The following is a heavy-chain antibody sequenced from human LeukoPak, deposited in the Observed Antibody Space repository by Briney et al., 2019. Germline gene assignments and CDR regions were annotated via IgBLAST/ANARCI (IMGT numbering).Heavy chain of an antibody. CDR3: ARSFYNTGGWFDP. J-gene: IGHJ5*02. CDR2: INHSGST. V-gene: IGHV4-34*01. D-gene: IGHD5-24*01. CDR1: GGSFSGYY. Sequence: SETLSLTCAVYGGSFSGYYWSWIRQPPGKGLEWIGEINHSGSTNYNPSLKSRVTISVDTSKNQFSLKLSSVTDADTAMYYCARSFYNTGGWFDPWGQGTLVTVSS.